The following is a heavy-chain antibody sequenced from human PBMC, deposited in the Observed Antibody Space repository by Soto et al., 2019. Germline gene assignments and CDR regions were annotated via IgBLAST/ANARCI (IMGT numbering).Heavy chain of an antibody. J-gene: IGHJ4*02. V-gene: IGHV3-30-3*01. CDR1: GFDFRKYA. CDR2: TSDDGDIQ. D-gene: IGHD5-18*01. CDR3: ARAVDAAMDPLDY. Sequence: QVLLVESGGGVAQPGRSLRLSCAASGFDFRKYAMHWVRQSPGKGPEWVAITSDDGDIQYYADSVKGRFTISRDNSKNTHYLQMTTLRSEDAAVYYCARAVDAAMDPLDYWGQGTLVTVAS.